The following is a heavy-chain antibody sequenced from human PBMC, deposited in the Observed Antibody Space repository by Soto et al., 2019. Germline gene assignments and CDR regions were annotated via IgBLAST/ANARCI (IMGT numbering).Heavy chain of an antibody. D-gene: IGHD2-2*01. J-gene: IGHJ5*02. V-gene: IGHV1-2*02. CDR1: GYTFTGYY. CDR3: ASLQSTYCSSTSCYP. CDR2: INHNSGGT. Sequence: ASVKDSCKASGYTFTGYYMHWVRQAPGQGLEWMGWINHNSGGTNYAQKFQGRVTMTRDTSISTAYMELSRLRSADTAVYYCASLQSTYCSSTSCYPWGQGTLVTVSS.